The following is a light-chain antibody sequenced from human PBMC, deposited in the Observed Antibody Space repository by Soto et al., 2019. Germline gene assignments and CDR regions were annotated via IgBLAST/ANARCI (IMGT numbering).Light chain of an antibody. Sequence: DIQMTQSPSSLSASIGDRVTITCRSSQTIATYLHWFQLKPGKAPTLLIYVASSLQSGVPSRFSGSGAGTDFTLTISSLQPEDFATYYCQQSYSTPPTFGQGTRLEI. CDR2: VAS. V-gene: IGKV1-39*01. J-gene: IGKJ5*01. CDR1: QTIATY. CDR3: QQSYSTPPT.